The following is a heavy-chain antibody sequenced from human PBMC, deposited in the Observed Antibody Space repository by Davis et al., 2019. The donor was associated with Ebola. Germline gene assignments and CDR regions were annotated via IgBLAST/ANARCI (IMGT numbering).Heavy chain of an antibody. CDR1: GGSISSSSYY. Sequence: SETLSLTCTVSGGSISSSSYYWGWIRQPTGKGLEWIGSIYYSGSTYYNPSLKSRVTISVDTSKNQFSLKLSSVTAADTAVYYCARVVPAAMPYYYYGMDVWGQGTTITVSS. CDR2: IYYSGST. J-gene: IGHJ6*02. D-gene: IGHD2-2*01. V-gene: IGHV4-39*01. CDR3: ARVVPAAMPYYYYGMDV.